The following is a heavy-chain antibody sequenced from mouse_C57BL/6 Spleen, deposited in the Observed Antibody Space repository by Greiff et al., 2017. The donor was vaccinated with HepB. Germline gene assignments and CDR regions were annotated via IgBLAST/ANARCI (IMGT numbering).Heavy chain of an antibody. CDR3: ARSGGGSGLYAMDY. CDR2: IDPSDSYT. D-gene: IGHD1-1*01. V-gene: IGHV1-69*01. J-gene: IGHJ4*01. Sequence: QVQLKESGAELVMPGASVKLSCKASGYTFTSYWMHWVKQRPGQGLEWIGEIDPSDSYTNYNQKFKGKSTLTVDKSSSTAYMQLSSLTSEDSAVYYCARSGGGSGLYAMDYWGQGTSVTVSS. CDR1: GYTFTSYW.